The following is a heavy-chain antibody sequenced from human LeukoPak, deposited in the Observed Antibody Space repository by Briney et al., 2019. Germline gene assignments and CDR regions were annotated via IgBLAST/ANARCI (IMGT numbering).Heavy chain of an antibody. CDR1: GGTFSSYA. CDR3: ASHWFGVSSSFDY. D-gene: IGHD3-10*01. CDR2: ISPIFGTA. Sequence: ASVKVSCKASGGTFSSYAISWVRQAPGQGLEWMGGISPIFGTANHAQKFQGRVTITTDESTSTAYMELSSLRSEDTAVYYCASHWFGVSSSFDYWGQGTLVTVSS. V-gene: IGHV1-69*05. J-gene: IGHJ4*02.